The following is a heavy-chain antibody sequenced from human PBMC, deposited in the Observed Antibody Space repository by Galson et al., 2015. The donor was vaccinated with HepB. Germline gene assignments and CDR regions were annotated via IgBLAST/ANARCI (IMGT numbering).Heavy chain of an antibody. Sequence: PALVKPTQTLTLTCSLSGLSISASGEGVGWIRQPPGKALEWLSLIYWDDTKRYRPSLENRLTIPKDTSKNQVVLTMTNMDPVDTGTYYCAKLGNSFFEYGGQGTPVTVSS. V-gene: IGHV2-5*02. J-gene: IGHJ4*02. CDR3: AKLGNSFFEY. CDR1: GLSISASGEG. CDR2: IYWDDTK. D-gene: IGHD4-23*01.